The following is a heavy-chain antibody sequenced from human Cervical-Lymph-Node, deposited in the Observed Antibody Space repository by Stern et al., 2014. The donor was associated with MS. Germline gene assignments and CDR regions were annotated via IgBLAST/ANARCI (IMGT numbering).Heavy chain of an antibody. CDR2: ISWNSGSI. CDR3: ASEGGFDS. Sequence: EVQLVQSGGGLVQPGRSLRLSCAASGFTFDDYAVHWVRQAPGKGLEWVSGISWNSGSIGYADSVKGRFTISRDNAKNSLYLQMNSLRPEDTALYYCASEGGFDSWGQGTLVTVSS. D-gene: IGHD3-16*01. CDR1: GFTFDDYA. V-gene: IGHV3-9*01. J-gene: IGHJ4*02.